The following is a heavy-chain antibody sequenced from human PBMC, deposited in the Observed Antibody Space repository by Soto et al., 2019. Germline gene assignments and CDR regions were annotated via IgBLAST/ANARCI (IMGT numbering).Heavy chain of an antibody. Sequence: ASVKVSCKASGGTFSSYTISWVRQAPGQGLEWMGRIIPILGIANYAQKFQGRVTITADKSTSTAYMELSSLRSEDTAVYYCASGTPSYAGYYYYYMDVWGKGTTVTVSS. CDR1: GGTFSSYT. J-gene: IGHJ6*03. CDR2: IIPILGIA. V-gene: IGHV1-69*02. D-gene: IGHD1-26*01. CDR3: ASGTPSYAGYYYYYMDV.